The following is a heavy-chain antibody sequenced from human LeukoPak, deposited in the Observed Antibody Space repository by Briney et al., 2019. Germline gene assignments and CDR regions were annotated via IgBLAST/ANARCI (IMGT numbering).Heavy chain of an antibody. CDR3: ARAGLTYYDFWSGYPYYMDV. V-gene: IGHV3-7*01. Sequence: PGGSLRLSCAASGFTFSSYWMSWVRQAPGKGLEWVANIKQDGSEKYYVDSVKGRFTISRDNAKNSPYLQMNSLRAEDTAVYYCARAGLTYYDFWSGYPYYMDVWGKGTTATVSS. J-gene: IGHJ6*03. CDR1: GFTFSSYW. D-gene: IGHD3-3*01. CDR2: IKQDGSEK.